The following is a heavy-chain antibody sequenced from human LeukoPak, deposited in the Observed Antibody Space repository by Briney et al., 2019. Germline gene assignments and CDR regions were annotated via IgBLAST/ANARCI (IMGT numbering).Heavy chain of an antibody. D-gene: IGHD3-22*01. CDR3: ARNYDSSGYYNAERDYYYYMDV. CDR2: IGSSGSTI. Sequence: GGSLRLSCAASGFSFSDYDMSWIRQAPGKGLEWVSSIGSSGSTIYYADSVKGRFTISRDNAKNSLYLQLNSLRAEDTAVYYCARNYDSSGYYNAERDYYYYMDVWGKGTTVTISS. J-gene: IGHJ6*03. CDR1: GFSFSDYD. V-gene: IGHV3-11*04.